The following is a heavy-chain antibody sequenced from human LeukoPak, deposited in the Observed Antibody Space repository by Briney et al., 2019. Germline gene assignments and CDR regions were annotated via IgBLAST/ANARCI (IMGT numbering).Heavy chain of an antibody. V-gene: IGHV4-59*08. D-gene: IGHD6-13*01. CDR1: GGSISGYY. J-gene: IGHJ3*02. CDR2: IYYSGST. Sequence: SETLSLTCTVSGGSISGYYWSWIRQPPGKGLEWIGYIYYSGSTNYNPSLKSRVTISVDTSKNQFSLKLSSVTAADTAVYYCASISSSWYFGAFDIWGQGTMVTVSS. CDR3: ASISSSWYFGAFDI.